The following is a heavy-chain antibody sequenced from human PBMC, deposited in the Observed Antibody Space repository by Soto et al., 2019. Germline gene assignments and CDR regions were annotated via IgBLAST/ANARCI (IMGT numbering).Heavy chain of an antibody. J-gene: IGHJ4*02. CDR2: IKPDGSET. D-gene: IGHD2-21*02. V-gene: IGHV3-7*03. CDR1: GLTFSGHW. Sequence: PVGSLRLSCAASGLTFSGHWMTWVRQTPGEGLQWVAAIKPDGSETFYVDSVKGRFTISRDNARSSLFLQMDSLRAEDTAVYYCTSRPSGMTYHAVFDFWGQGTLVTVS. CDR3: TSRPSGMTYHAVFDF.